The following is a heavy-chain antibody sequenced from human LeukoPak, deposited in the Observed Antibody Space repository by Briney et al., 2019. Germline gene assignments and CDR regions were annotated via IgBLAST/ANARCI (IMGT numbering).Heavy chain of an antibody. D-gene: IGHD2-2*01. V-gene: IGHV1-18*04. CDR1: GYTFTGYY. J-gene: IGHJ4*02. CDR2: ISAYNGNT. CDR3: ARSAYIVVVPAAYDY. Sequence: ASVKVSCKASGYTFTGYYMHWVRQAPGQGLEWMGWISAYNGNTNYAQKLQGRVTMTTDTSTSTAYMELRSLRSDDTAVYYCARSAYIVVVPAAYDYWGQGTLVTVSS.